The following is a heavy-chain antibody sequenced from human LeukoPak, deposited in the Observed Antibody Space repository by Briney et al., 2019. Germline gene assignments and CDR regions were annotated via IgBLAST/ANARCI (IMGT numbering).Heavy chain of an antibody. V-gene: IGHV1-69*13. CDR1: GGTFSSYA. D-gene: IGHD5-24*01. CDR3: ARSRGGYDYSYYYYMDV. J-gene: IGHJ6*03. Sequence: SVKVSCKASGGTFSSYAISWVRQAPGQGLEWMGGIIPIFGTANYAQKFQGRVTITADESTSTAYMELSSLRSEDTAVYYCARSRGGYDYSYYYYMDVWGKGTTVTISS. CDR2: IIPIFGTA.